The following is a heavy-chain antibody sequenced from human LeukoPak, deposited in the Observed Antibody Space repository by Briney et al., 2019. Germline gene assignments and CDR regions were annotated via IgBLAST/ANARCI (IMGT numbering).Heavy chain of an antibody. CDR1: GFTFSSYA. CDR3: AKGAEYYYDSSGPDDY. J-gene: IGHJ4*02. V-gene: IGHV3-23*01. D-gene: IGHD3-22*01. CDR2: ISGSGGST. Sequence: GGSLRLSCAASGFTFSSYAMSWVRQAPGKGLEWVSAISGSGGSTYHADSVKGRFTISRDNSKNTLYLQMNSLRAEDTAVYYCAKGAEYYYDSSGPDDYWGQGTLVTVSS.